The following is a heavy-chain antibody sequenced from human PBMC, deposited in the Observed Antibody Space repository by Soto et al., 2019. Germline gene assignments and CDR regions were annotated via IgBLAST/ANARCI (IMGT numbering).Heavy chain of an antibody. D-gene: IGHD2-15*01. V-gene: IGHV3-11*01. CDR2: ISSSGSTI. CDR1: GFTFSDYY. Sequence: GGSLRLSCAASGFTFSDYYMSWIRQAPGKGLEWVSYISSSGSTIYYADSVKGRFTISRDNAKNSLYLQMNSLRAEDTAVYYCARDMGVVVAATGFYYYYYYMDVWGKGTTVTVSS. CDR3: ARDMGVVVAATGFYYYYYYMDV. J-gene: IGHJ6*03.